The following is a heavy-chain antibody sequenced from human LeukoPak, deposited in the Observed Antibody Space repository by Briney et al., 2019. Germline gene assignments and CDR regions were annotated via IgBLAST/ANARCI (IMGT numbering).Heavy chain of an antibody. CDR1: GFTFSTFA. J-gene: IGHJ4*02. V-gene: IGHV3-23*01. CDR2: ISGSGDRT. D-gene: IGHD4-17*01. Sequence: GGSLRLSCAASGFTFSTFAMTWVRQAPGKGLEWVSAISGSGDRTYYADSVKGRFTISRDNAKNSLYLQMNSLRAEDTAVYYCVYGDYARFDYWGQGTLVTVSS. CDR3: VYGDYARFDY.